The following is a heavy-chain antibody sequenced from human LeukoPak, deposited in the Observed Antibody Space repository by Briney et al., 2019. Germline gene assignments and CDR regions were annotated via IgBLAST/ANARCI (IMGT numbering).Heavy chain of an antibody. CDR1: GFTFSSHT. CDR2: ISGSSSSI. Sequence: GGSLRLSCAASGFTFSSHTMHWVRQAPGKGLEWVSSISGSSSSIYYADSVKGRFTISRDNARNSLFLQMNSLRDEDTAVYYCARGRPLDYWGQGTLVTVSS. J-gene: IGHJ4*02. CDR3: ARGRPLDY. V-gene: IGHV3-48*02.